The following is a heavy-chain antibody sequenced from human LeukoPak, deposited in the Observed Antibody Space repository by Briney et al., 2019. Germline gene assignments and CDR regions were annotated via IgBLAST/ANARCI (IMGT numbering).Heavy chain of an antibody. CDR2: INPGGGST. CDR3: ARGVDTAMGY. CDR1: GYTFTMYY. J-gene: IGHJ4*02. Sequence: GASVTVSFKASGYTFTMYYIYWVRQAPGQGVEWMGIINPGGGSTSYAPKFQGTVTMTRDTSTSTVYMELSSLRSEDTAVYYCARGVDTAMGYWGQGTLVTVSS. V-gene: IGHV1-46*01. D-gene: IGHD5-18*01.